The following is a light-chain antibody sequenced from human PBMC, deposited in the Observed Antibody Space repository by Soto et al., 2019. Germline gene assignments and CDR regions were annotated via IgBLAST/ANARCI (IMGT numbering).Light chain of an antibody. Sequence: QSVLTQPASVSGSPGQSITISCTGTEVGAHRFVSWYQQVPGTAPKLFIYEVIKRPSGISPRFSGSKAGNTASLTISGLQADDEADYFCSTYTSASTSFGGGTQLTVL. CDR2: EVI. V-gene: IGLV2-14*01. CDR1: EVGAHRF. J-gene: IGLJ2*01. CDR3: STYTSASTS.